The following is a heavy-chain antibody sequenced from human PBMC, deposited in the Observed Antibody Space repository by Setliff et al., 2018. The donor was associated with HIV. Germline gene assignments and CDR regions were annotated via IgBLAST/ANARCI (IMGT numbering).Heavy chain of an antibody. CDR3: ARDHIAARSVDY. J-gene: IGHJ4*02. D-gene: IGHD6-6*01. CDR1: GGTFSSYA. V-gene: IGHV1-69*13. Sequence: SVKVSCKASGGTFSSYAISWVRQAPGQGLEWMGGIIPILGPANYAQKFQGRVTITAGEYTTTSYMELRNLRSEDTAIYYCARDHIAARSVDYWGQGTLVTVSS. CDR2: IIPILGPA.